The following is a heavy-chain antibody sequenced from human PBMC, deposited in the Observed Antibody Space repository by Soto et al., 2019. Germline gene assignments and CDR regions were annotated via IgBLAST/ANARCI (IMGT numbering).Heavy chain of an antibody. CDR3: ARVSSGWYYFDY. D-gene: IGHD6-19*01. J-gene: IGHJ4*02. CDR2: MYNSGST. Sequence: ETLSLTCPVSGVSVSSGSYYWSWIRQPPGKGLEWIGYMYNSGSTNYNPSLKSRVIISVDTSKNQFSLKLSSVTAADTAVYYCARVSSGWYYFDYWGQGTLVTVSS. V-gene: IGHV4-61*01. CDR1: GVSVSSGSYY.